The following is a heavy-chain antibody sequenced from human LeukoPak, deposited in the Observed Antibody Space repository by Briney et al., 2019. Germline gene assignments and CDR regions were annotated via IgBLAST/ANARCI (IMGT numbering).Heavy chain of an antibody. Sequence: SETLSLTCVVYGXSFSGYFGSWIRQPPGKGLEWIGEITPSGSTTYSPSLKSRVSISIDTSKKKLSLRLTSVTAADSAVYYCASSFYYDSRDYWGEGTLVTVSS. CDR1: GXSFSGYF. D-gene: IGHD3-22*01. V-gene: IGHV4-34*01. CDR2: ITPSGST. CDR3: ASSFYYDSRDY. J-gene: IGHJ4*02.